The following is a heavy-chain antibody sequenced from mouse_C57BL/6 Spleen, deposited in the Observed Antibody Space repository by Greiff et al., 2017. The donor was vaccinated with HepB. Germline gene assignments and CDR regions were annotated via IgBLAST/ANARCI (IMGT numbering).Heavy chain of an antibody. CDR1: GYTFTSYW. CDR2: INPSNGGT. Sequence: VQLQQSGTELVKPGASVKLSCKASGYTFTSYWMHWVKQRPGQGLEWIGNINPSNGGTNYNEKFKSKATLTVDKSSSTAYMQLSSLTSEDSAVYYCAREEGGNCYSWFAYWGQGTLVTVSA. V-gene: IGHV1-53*01. J-gene: IGHJ3*01. CDR3: AREEGGNCYSWFAY. D-gene: IGHD2-12*01.